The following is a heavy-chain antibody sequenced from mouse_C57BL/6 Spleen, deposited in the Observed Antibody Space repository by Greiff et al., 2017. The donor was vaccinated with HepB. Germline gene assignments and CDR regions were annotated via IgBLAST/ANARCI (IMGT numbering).Heavy chain of an antibody. V-gene: IGHV1-69*01. J-gene: IGHJ2*01. CDR3: ARWSNWDYFDY. CDR2: IDPSDSYT. D-gene: IGHD4-1*01. Sequence: VQLQQPGAELVMPGASVKLSCKASGYTFTSYWMHWVKQRPGQGLEWIGEIDPSDSYTNYNQKFKGKSTLTVDKSSSTAYMQLSSLTSEDSAVYYCARWSNWDYFDYWGQGTTLTVSS. CDR1: GYTFTSYW.